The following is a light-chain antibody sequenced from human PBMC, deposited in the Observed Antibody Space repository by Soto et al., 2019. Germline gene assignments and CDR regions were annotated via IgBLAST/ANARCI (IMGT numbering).Light chain of an antibody. CDR1: RGISTY. CDR2: TAS. CDR3: QQYYSYPWT. Sequence: AIRMTQSPSSFSASTGDRITITCRASRGISTYLGWYQQKPGKAPKLLIYTASTLQSGVPSRFSGSGSGTDFTLTINSLQSEDFATYYCQQYYSYPWTFGQGTKVEIK. J-gene: IGKJ1*01. V-gene: IGKV1-8*01.